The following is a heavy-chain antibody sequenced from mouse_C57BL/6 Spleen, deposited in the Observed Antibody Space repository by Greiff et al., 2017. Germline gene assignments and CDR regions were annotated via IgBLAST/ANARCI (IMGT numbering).Heavy chain of an antibody. CDR1: GYTFTSYW. D-gene: IGHD1-1*01. CDR2: IHPNSGST. J-gene: IGHJ1*03. V-gene: IGHV1-64*01. CDR3: AREITTCWYFDV. Sequence: QVQLQQPGAELVKPGASVKLSCKASGYTFTSYWMHWVKQRPGQGLEWIGMIHPNSGSTNYNEKFKSKATLTVDKSSSTAYMQLSSLTSEDSAVYYCAREITTCWYFDVWGTGTTVTVSS.